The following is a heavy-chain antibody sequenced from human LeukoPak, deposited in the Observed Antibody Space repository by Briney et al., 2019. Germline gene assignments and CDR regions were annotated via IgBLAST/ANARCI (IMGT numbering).Heavy chain of an antibody. CDR1: GFTFSSYS. V-gene: IGHV3-21*01. CDR3: ARDYFYCGGDCFVDD. CDR2: IIRCGKYI. J-gene: IGHJ4*02. D-gene: IGHD2-21*02. Sequence: PGGSLRLSCAASGFTFSSYSMNWVRQAPGKGLEWVSSIIRCGKYIGGATSVKGRFTVSRNNAKNSLYLQMNSLRAEDTAVYYCARDYFYCGGDCFVDDWGQGTLVTVSS.